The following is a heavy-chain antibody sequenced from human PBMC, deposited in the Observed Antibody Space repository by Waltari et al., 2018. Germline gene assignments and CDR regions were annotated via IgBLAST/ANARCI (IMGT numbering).Heavy chain of an antibody. V-gene: IGHV5-51*01. CDR2: IYPGDSDT. CDR1: GYRFADYR. Sequence: EVHLVQSGAELRRPGESLNIYCQASGYRFADYRIGWVRQMPGKGLEWLAIIYPGDSDTRYNPSFEGLVTISVDKSINTAYLHWGSLKASDTALYYCARHRRDYYSAHDAFGVWGPGTRVTVSS. D-gene: IGHD4-17*01. CDR3: ARHRRDYYSAHDAFGV. J-gene: IGHJ3*01.